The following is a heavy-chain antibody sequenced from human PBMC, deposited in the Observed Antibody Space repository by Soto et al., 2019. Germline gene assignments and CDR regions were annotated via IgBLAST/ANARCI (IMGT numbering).Heavy chain of an antibody. V-gene: IGHV5-51*01. Sequence: PGESLRISCKSYGYSFTTYWIAWVRQMLGKGLEWMGSIHPGESDTRYSPSFQGQVTISADRSITTAYLQWSSLKASDTAMYYCAGHEATSYHYYGMDVWGQGTTVTVSS. CDR3: AGHEATSYHYYGMDV. CDR1: GYSFTTYW. J-gene: IGHJ6*02. CDR2: IHPGESDT.